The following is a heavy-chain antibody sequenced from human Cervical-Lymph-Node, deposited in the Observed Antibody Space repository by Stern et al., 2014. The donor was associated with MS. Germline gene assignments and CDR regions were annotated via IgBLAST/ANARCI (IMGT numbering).Heavy chain of an antibody. CDR3: ARGGDFDAFDI. V-gene: IGHV1-2*06. CDR1: AYTFTGYY. D-gene: IGHD2-21*02. J-gene: IGHJ3*02. CDR2: INPNSGGT. Sequence: MQLVESGAEVKKPGASMNVSCKASAYTFTGYYIHWVRQAPGPGLEWMGRINPNSGGTSYAQKFQGRVTMTSDTSISTAYVELTRLTSDDTAVYYCARGGDFDAFDIWGQGTMVTVSS.